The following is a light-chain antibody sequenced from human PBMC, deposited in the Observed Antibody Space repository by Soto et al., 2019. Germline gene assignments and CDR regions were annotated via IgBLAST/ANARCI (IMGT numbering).Light chain of an antibody. CDR1: QSVSSN. V-gene: IGKV3-15*01. CDR3: HKYNNWPQT. CDR2: GAS. Sequence: EIVMTQSPATLSVSPGERATLSCRASQSVSSNLAWYQQKPGQAPRLLIYGASTRATGIPARFSGSGSGTAFTLTISSLQSEDFAVYYCHKYNNWPQTFGQGTKVEIK. J-gene: IGKJ1*01.